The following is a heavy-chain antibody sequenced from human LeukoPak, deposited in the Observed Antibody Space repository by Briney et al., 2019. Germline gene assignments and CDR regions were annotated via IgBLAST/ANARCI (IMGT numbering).Heavy chain of an antibody. J-gene: IGHJ4*02. V-gene: IGHV1-18*04. Sequence: ASVKVSFKASGYTFTSYGISWVRQAPGQGLEWMGWISAYNGNTNYAQKLQGRVTMTTGTSTSTAYMDLRSLRSDDAAVYSCARGGRGYSYGRLDYWGQGTLVTVSS. CDR2: ISAYNGNT. D-gene: IGHD5-18*01. CDR1: GYTFTSYG. CDR3: ARGGRGYSYGRLDY.